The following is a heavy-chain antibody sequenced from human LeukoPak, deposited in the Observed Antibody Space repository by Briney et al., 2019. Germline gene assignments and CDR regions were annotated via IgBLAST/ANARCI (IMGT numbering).Heavy chain of an antibody. D-gene: IGHD1-26*01. Sequence: ASVKVSCKASGYTFTGYALHWVRQAPGQGLEWMGWINTGSGNTKYSQGFQDRVTITMDTSASTVYMEMNDLGSEDTAVYYCARGYSGCFHYWGQGALVTVSS. J-gene: IGHJ4*02. V-gene: IGHV1-3*04. CDR3: ARGYSGCFHY. CDR2: INTGSGNT. CDR1: GYTFTGYA.